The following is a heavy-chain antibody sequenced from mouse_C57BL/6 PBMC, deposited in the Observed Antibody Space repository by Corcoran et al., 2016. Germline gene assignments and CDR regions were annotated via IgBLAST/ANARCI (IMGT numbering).Heavy chain of an antibody. D-gene: IGHD2-5*01. J-gene: IGHJ2*01. CDR3: ARGRSSYYSTYYFDY. Sequence: EVQLQQSGPELVKPGASVKISCKASGYTFTDYYMNWVKQSHGKSLEWIGDINPNNGGTSYNQKFKGKATLTVDKSSSTAYMELRSLTSEDSAVYYCARGRSSYYSTYYFDYWGQGTTLTVSS. CDR2: INPNNGGT. CDR1: GYTFTDYY. V-gene: IGHV1-26*01.